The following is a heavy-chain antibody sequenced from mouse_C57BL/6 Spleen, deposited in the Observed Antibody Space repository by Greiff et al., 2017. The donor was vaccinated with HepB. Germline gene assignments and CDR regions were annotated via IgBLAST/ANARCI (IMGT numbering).Heavy chain of an antibody. D-gene: IGHD1-1*01. CDR2: INYDGSST. CDR1: GFTFSDYY. Sequence: VQLKESEGGLVQPGSSMKLSCTASGFTFSDYYMAWVRQVPEKGLEWVANINYDGSSTYYLDSLKSRFIISRDNAKNILYLQMSSLKSEDTATYYCARSLYYYGSSYDAMDYWGQGTSVTVSS. J-gene: IGHJ4*01. CDR3: ARSLYYYGSSYDAMDY. V-gene: IGHV5-16*01.